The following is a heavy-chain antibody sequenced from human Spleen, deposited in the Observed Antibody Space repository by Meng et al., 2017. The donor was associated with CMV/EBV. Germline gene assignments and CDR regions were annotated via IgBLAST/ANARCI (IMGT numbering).Heavy chain of an antibody. D-gene: IGHD3-3*01. Sequence: SGLTFETYSMTWVRQPPGKGLEWVSDISGSGGITYYADSVKGRFTISRDNSKKTLYLQMNSLRVEDTAVYYCAQHLGFWSGSSRGDPWGQGTLVTVSS. J-gene: IGHJ5*02. CDR1: GLTFETYS. CDR2: ISGSGGIT. V-gene: IGHV3-23*01. CDR3: AQHLGFWSGSSRGDP.